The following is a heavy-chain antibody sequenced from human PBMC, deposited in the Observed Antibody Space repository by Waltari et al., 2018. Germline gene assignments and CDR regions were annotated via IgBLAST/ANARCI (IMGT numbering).Heavy chain of an antibody. Sequence: EEQLVESGGGMVKPGGSLRLSCAASDFTFSSYSMNWVRHAPGKGLDRVASFISTIHYIYSADSVKGRFTNARDNAKNSLLLQMNSLRSEDTAVYYCARGFWFATVSTFTWFGPWGQGTLVTVSS. D-gene: IGHD4-17*01. V-gene: IGHV3-21*01. CDR3: ARGFWFATVSTFTWFGP. J-gene: IGHJ5*02. CDR2: FISTIHYI. CDR1: DFTFSSYS.